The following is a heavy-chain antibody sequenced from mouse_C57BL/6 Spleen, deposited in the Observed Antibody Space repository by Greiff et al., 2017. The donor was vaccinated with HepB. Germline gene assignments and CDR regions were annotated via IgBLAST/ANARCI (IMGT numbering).Heavy chain of an antibody. CDR3: TRGDGSSYVRYFDV. D-gene: IGHD1-1*01. Sequence: EVHLVESGEGLVKPGGSLKLSCAASGFTFSSYAMSWVRQTPEKRLEWVAYISSGGDYIYYADTVKGRFTISRDNARNTLYLQMSSLKSEDTAMYYCTRGDGSSYVRYFDVWGTGTTVTVSS. J-gene: IGHJ1*03. CDR2: ISSGGDYI. CDR1: GFTFSSYA. V-gene: IGHV5-9-1*02.